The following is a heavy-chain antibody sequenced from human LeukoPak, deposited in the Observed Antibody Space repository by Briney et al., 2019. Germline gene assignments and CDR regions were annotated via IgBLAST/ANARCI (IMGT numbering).Heavy chain of an antibody. V-gene: IGHV5-51*01. J-gene: IGHJ4*02. CDR2: IYPGDSDT. CDR3: ARRAQHCSSTICHANDY. CDR1: GYSFTSYW. Sequence: PGESLKISCKGSGYSFTSYWIGWVRQMPGKGLEWMGIIYPGDSDTRYSPSFQGQVTISADKSISTAYLQWSSLKATDTAMYYCARRAQHCSSTICHANDYWGQGTLVTVSS. D-gene: IGHD2-2*01.